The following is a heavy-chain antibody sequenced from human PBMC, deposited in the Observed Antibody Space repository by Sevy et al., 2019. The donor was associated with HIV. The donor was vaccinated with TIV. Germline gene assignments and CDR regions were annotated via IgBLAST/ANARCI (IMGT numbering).Heavy chain of an antibody. CDR2: ISYDGRNK. D-gene: IGHD5-18*01. J-gene: IGHJ4*02. V-gene: IGHV3-30-3*01. CDR1: GFSFSNYA. Sequence: GGSLRLSCAASGFSFSNYAMNWVRQAPGKGLERVALISYDGRNKYYADSVRDRFTISRDNSKNILYLQMNTLRAEDTAVYYCAREGQLWFDYYLDYWGQGVLVTVSS. CDR3: AREGQLWFDYYLDY.